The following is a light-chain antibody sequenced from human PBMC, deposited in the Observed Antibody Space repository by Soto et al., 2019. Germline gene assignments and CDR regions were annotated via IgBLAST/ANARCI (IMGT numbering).Light chain of an antibody. CDR1: QSISSW. CDR2: KAS. Sequence: DIQMTQSPSTLSASVGDRVTITCRASQSISSWLAWYQQKLGKAPNLLIFKASSLESGVPSRFSGSGSGTEFTLTISSLQPEDIATYYCQQYDNLPLTFGGGTKVDIK. J-gene: IGKJ4*01. CDR3: QQYDNLPLT. V-gene: IGKV1-5*03.